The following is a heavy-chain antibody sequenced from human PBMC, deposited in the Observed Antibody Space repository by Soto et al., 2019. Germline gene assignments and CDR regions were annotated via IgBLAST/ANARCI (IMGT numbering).Heavy chain of an antibody. CDR1: GFTFSSYG. Sequence: QVQLVESGGGVVQPGRSLRLSCAASGFTFSSYGMHWVRQAPGKGLEGVAVISYDGSNKYYADSVKGRFTISRDNSKNTLYLQMNSLRAEDTAVYYCAKDNERTEERGGTIDYWGQGTLVTVSS. V-gene: IGHV3-30*18. J-gene: IGHJ4*02. D-gene: IGHD3-10*01. CDR2: ISYDGSNK. CDR3: AKDNERTEERGGTIDY.